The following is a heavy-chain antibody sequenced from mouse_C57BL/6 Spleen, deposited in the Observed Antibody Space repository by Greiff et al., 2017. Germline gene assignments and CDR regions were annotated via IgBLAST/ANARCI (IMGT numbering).Heavy chain of an antibody. J-gene: IGHJ4*01. CDR2: INYDGSST. V-gene: IGHV5-16*01. CDR1: GFTFSDYY. D-gene: IGHD1-1*01. Sequence: EVQRVESEGGLVQPGSSMKLSCTASGFTFSDYYMAWVRQVPEKGLEWVANINYDGSSTYYLDSLKSRFIISRDNAKNILYLQMSSLKSEDTATYYCARVALNYGSSPYYAMDYWGQGTSVTVSS. CDR3: ARVALNYGSSPYYAMDY.